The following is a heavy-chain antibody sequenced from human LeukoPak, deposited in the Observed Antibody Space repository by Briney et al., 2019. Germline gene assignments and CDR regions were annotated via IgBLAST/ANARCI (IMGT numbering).Heavy chain of an antibody. CDR2: ISYDGSNK. CDR3: AKMAYSGSHNDAFDI. Sequence: GGSLRLSCAASGFAFSSYGMHWVRQAPGKGLEWVAVISYDGSNKYYADSVKGRFTISRDNSKNTLYLQMNSLRAEDTAVYYCAKMAYSGSHNDAFDIWGQGTMVTVSS. J-gene: IGHJ3*02. V-gene: IGHV3-30*18. D-gene: IGHD1-26*01. CDR1: GFAFSSYG.